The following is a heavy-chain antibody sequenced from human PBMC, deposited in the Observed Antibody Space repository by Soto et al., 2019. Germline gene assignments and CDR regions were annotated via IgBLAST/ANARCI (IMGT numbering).Heavy chain of an antibody. CDR3: ASSNHIAAAGNFDY. Sequence: PSETLSLTCTVSGGSISSYYWSWIRQPPGKGLEWIGYIYYSGSTNYNPSLKSRVTISVDTSKNQFSLKLSSVTAADTAVYYCASSNHIAAAGNFDYWGQGTLVTVSS. V-gene: IGHV4-59*01. CDR2: IYYSGST. D-gene: IGHD6-13*01. J-gene: IGHJ4*02. CDR1: GGSISSYY.